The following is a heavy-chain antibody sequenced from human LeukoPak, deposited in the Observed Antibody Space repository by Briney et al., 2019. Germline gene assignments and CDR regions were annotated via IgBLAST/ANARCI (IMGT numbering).Heavy chain of an antibody. V-gene: IGHV3-30*04. J-gene: IGHJ4*02. D-gene: IGHD6-6*01. CDR3: ARAPWSGSSFIDY. Sequence: GRSLRLSCAASGFTFSSYAMHWVRQAPGKGLEWVAVISYDGSNKYYADSVKGRFTISRDNSKNTLYLQMNSLRAEDTAVYYCARAPWSGSSFIDYWGQGTLVTVSS. CDR1: GFTFSSYA. CDR2: ISYDGSNK.